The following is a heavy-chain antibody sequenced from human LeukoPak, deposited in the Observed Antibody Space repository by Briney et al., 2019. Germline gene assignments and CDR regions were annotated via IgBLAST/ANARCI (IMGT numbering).Heavy chain of an antibody. J-gene: IGHJ3*02. CDR1: GFTFRSYE. V-gene: IGHV3-48*03. CDR3: ARGTWRYALDI. CDR2: ISSSGSTI. D-gene: IGHD5-12*01. Sequence: GGSLRLSCAASGFTFRSYEMNWVRQAPGKGLEWVSYISSSGSTIYYADSVKGRYTISRDNAKNSLYLQMNSLRAEDTAAYYCARGTWRYALDIWGQGTMVTVSS.